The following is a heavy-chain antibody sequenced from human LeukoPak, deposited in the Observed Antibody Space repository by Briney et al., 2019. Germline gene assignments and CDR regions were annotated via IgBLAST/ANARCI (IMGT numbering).Heavy chain of an antibody. CDR1: GYTFSNYG. CDR3: AKSASSSGYYLPFDY. D-gene: IGHD3-22*01. J-gene: IGHJ4*02. Sequence: ASVKVSCRASGYTFSNYGIGWVRQAPGQGLEWIGWISLYNGDTNYAQKVQGRVNMTTDTSTNTAYMELRSLRSDDTAVYYCAKSASSSGYYLPFDYWGQGTPATVSS. V-gene: IGHV1-18*01. CDR2: ISLYNGDT.